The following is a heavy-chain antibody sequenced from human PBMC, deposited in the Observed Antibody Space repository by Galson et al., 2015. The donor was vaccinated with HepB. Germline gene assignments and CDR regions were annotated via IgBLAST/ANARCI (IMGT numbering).Heavy chain of an antibody. V-gene: IGHV1-18*01. CDR2: ISGYSGDT. Sequence: SVKVSCKASGYTFSTYNIMWLRQAPGQGLECVGWISGYSGDTKYAQTFQGRVTMTTDTSTSTAYMDLTRPTSDDTAVYYCARVGMSSYFLDHWGQGTLVTVSS. J-gene: IGHJ4*02. D-gene: IGHD1-26*01. CDR1: GYTFSTYN. CDR3: ARVGMSSYFLDH.